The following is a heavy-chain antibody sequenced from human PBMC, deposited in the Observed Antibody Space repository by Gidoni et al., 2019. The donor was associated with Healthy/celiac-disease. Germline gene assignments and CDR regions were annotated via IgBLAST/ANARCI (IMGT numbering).Heavy chain of an antibody. D-gene: IGHD2-15*01. V-gene: IGHV1-69*01. Sequence: GTFSSYAISWVRQAPGQGLEWMGGIIPIFGTANYAQKFQGRVTITADESTSTAYMELSSLRSEDTAVYYCVRAPTAELLLFDYWGQGTLVTVSS. CDR2: IIPIFGTA. J-gene: IGHJ4*02. CDR3: VRAPTAELLLFDY. CDR1: GTFSSYA.